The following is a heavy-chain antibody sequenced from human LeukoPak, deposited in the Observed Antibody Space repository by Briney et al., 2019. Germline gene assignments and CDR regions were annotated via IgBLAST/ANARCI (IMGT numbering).Heavy chain of an antibody. CDR1: GFTFDDYA. V-gene: IGHV3-9*01. CDR3: AKDPRSYYYYGMAV. Sequence: GRSLRLSCAASGFTFDDYAMHWVRQAPGKGLEWVSGISWNSGSIGYADSVKGRFTISRDNAKNSLYLQMNSLRAEDTALYYCAKDPRSYYYYGMAVWGQGTTVTVSS. D-gene: IGHD6-19*01. J-gene: IGHJ6*02. CDR2: ISWNSGSI.